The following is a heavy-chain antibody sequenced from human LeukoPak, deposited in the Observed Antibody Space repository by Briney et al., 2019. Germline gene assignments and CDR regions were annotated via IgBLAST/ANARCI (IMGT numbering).Heavy chain of an antibody. CDR1: GGSVSTSTYY. V-gene: IGHV4-61*01. CDR2: IHDSGST. CDR3: TRCARYCGGDCYPDGFDI. D-gene: IGHD2-21*02. Sequence: SETLSLTCSVSGGSVSTSTYYWSWIRQPPGKGLEWIEYIHDSGSTSYNPSLKSPVTILVDTSKNQFSLKLSSVTAADTAVYYCTRCARYCGGDCYPDGFDIWGQGTMVTVSS. J-gene: IGHJ3*02.